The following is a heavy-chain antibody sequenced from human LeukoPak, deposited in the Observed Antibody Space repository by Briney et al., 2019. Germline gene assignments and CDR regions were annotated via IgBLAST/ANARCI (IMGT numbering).Heavy chain of an antibody. CDR3: AREGTTATGPPDDAFDI. Sequence: PSETLSLTCTVSGGSISSYYGSWIRQPAGKGLEWIGRIYTSGSTNYNPSLKSRVTMSVDTSKNQFSLKLSSVTAADTAVYYCAREGTTATGPPDDAFDIWGQGTMVTVSS. J-gene: IGHJ3*02. CDR1: GGSISSYY. CDR2: IYTSGST. V-gene: IGHV4-4*07. D-gene: IGHD4-17*01.